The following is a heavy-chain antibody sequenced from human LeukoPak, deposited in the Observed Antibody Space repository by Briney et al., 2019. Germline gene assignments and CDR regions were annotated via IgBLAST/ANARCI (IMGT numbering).Heavy chain of an antibody. CDR1: GYSISSGYY. CDR2: IYHSGST. CDR3: VRDRRYYDSSGLTN. Sequence: SETLSLTCTVSGYSISSGYYWGWIRQPPGKGLEWIGSIYHSGSTYYNPSLKSRVTISVDTSKNQFSLKLSSVTAADTAVYYCVRDRRYYDSSGLTNWGQGTLVTVSS. D-gene: IGHD3-22*01. V-gene: IGHV4-38-2*02. J-gene: IGHJ4*02.